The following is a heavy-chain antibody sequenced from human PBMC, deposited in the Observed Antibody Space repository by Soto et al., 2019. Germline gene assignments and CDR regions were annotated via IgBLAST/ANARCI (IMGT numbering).Heavy chain of an antibody. CDR3: ARHTPAISISDH. J-gene: IGHJ4*02. CDR2: IFYSGST. CDR1: GGSISSSSYY. Sequence: SETLSLTCTVSGGSISSSSYYWGWIRQPPGKGLEWIGSIFYSGSTYYNPSLKSRVTISVDTSKNQFSLKLSSVTAADTAVYYCARHTPAISISDHWGQGTLVT. V-gene: IGHV4-39*01. D-gene: IGHD2-15*01.